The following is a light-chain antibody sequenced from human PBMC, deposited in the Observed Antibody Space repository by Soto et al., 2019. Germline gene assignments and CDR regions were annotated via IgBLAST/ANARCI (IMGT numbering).Light chain of an antibody. CDR3: SSYTSSSTLV. Sequence: QSVLTQPASVSGSPGQSITISCTGTSSDVGGYKYVSWYQQHPGKVPKLMIYDVSNRPSGVSNRFSGSKSGNTASLTISGLQAEDDADYYCSSYTSSSTLVFGGGTKVTVL. CDR1: SSDVGGYKY. J-gene: IGLJ2*01. CDR2: DVS. V-gene: IGLV2-14*01.